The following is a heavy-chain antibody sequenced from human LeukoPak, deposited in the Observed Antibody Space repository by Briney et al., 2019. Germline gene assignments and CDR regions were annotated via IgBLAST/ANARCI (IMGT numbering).Heavy chain of an antibody. V-gene: IGHV1-8*01. CDR3: TRETPSRYFDY. Sequence: RASVKVSCKASGYTLTSYDINWVRQATGQGLEWMGWMNPNSGRTGYSQKFQGRITITRNTSISTAYMELSSLRSEDTAVYYCTRETPSRYFDYWGQGTLVTVSS. CDR1: GYTLTSYD. D-gene: IGHD4-23*01. J-gene: IGHJ4*02. CDR2: MNPNSGRT.